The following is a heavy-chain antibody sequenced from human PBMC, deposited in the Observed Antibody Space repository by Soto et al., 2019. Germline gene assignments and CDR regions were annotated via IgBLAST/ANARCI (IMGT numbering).Heavy chain of an antibody. V-gene: IGHV3-74*01. CDR2: INSDGSST. CDR3: ASHLYCSGGSCFDY. Sequence: PGGSLRLSCAASGFTFSRNWMHWVRQAPGKGLVWVSRINSDGSSTSYADSVKGRFTISRDNAKNTLYLQMNSLRAEDTAVYYCASHLYCSGGSCFDYWGQGTLVTVSS. CDR1: GFTFSRNW. J-gene: IGHJ4*02. D-gene: IGHD2-15*01.